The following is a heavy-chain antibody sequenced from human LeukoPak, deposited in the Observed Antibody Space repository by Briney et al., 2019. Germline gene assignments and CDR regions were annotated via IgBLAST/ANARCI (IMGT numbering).Heavy chain of an antibody. J-gene: IGHJ4*02. CDR3: ARGGAPDS. D-gene: IGHD1-26*01. CDR1: GFNFSHYW. CDR2: MNQDGRQR. V-gene: IGHV3-7*01. Sequence: QSGGSLRLSCTASGFNFSHYWMTWVRQAPGKGLQWVANMNQDGRQRYYVGSVEGRFIISRDNAKNLVYLHMKSLRGEDTGLYFCARGGAPDSWGQGTLVTVSS.